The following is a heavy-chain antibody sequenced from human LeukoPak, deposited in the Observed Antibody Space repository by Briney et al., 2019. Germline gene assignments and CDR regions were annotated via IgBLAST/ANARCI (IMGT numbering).Heavy chain of an antibody. D-gene: IGHD3-9*01. CDR1: GGSMNSYY. Sequence: PSETLSLTCSVSGGSMNSYYWSWIRQSPGKGLEWIGYIYYSGSTNYNPSLKSRVTISVDTSKNQFSLKLSSVAAADTAVYYCARHVWLQPFDYWGQGTLVTVSS. CDR3: ARHVWLQPFDY. V-gene: IGHV4-59*08. CDR2: IYYSGST. J-gene: IGHJ4*02.